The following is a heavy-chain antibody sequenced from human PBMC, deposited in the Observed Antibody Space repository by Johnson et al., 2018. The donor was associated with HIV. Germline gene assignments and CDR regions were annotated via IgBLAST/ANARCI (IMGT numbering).Heavy chain of an antibody. CDR1: GFTFSNYW. J-gene: IGHJ3*02. CDR2: VNNDGGDT. CDR3: ASGWGIVVSDAFDI. D-gene: IGHD6-19*01. Sequence: VQLVESGGGLVQSGGSLRLSCAVSGFTFSNYWMHWVRQAPGKGLVWVSRVNNDGGDTIYADSLKGRFTISRDNAKNTLYLQMNSLRAEDTAVYYCASGWGIVVSDAFDIWGQGTMVTVSS. V-gene: IGHV3-74*02.